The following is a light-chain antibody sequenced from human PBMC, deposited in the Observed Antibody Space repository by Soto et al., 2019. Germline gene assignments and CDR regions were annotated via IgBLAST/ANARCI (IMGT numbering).Light chain of an antibody. CDR2: DGT. CDR3: QQTFRSPYT. J-gene: IGKJ2*01. V-gene: IGKV1-5*01. CDR1: QSIGSW. Sequence: DIQMTQSPSTLSASVGDRVTITCWASQSIGSWLAWHQQKPGKAPKLLIYDGTYLESGVPSRFTGSGSGTDFTLTISSLRPDDVATYFCQQTFRSPYTFGQGTKLEI.